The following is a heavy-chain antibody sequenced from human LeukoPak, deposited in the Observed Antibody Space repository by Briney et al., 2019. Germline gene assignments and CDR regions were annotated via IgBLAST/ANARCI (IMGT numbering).Heavy chain of an antibody. D-gene: IGHD2-8*01. CDR1: GYSFTSFW. CDR3: ARHHNGLTDY. V-gene: IGHV5-51*01. Sequence: RGESLKISWKGSGYSFTSFWIGWVRQMPGKGLGWVGIIYPGDSDTRYSPSFQGQVTISADKSISTAYLQWSSLKASDTAMYYCARHHNGLTDYWGQGPLVPVSS. J-gene: IGHJ4*02. CDR2: IYPGDSDT.